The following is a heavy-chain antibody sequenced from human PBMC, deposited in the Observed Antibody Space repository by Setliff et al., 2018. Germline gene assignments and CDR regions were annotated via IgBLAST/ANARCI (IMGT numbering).Heavy chain of an antibody. Sequence: SETLSLTCAVSGDSISSGIYHWSWIRQSAGKGLEWIGRIYVSTGSTNYSPSLKSRVSISVDRSKNQFSLNLTSVTAADTAVYYCARTLLLSPYYFDYWGQGTLVTVS. CDR3: ARTLLLSPYYFDY. J-gene: IGHJ4*02. V-gene: IGHV4-61*02. CDR1: GDSISSGIYH. D-gene: IGHD2-21*01. CDR2: IYVSTGST.